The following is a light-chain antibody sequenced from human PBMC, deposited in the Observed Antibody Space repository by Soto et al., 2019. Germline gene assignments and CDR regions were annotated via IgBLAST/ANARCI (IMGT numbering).Light chain of an antibody. CDR2: DVS. CDR3: SSYTASRNYV. Sequence: HSALTQPASVSGSPGQSITISCTGTNSDVGAYNYVSWYQHHPGEAPKIIIYDVSDRPSGVSNRFSGSKSGNTASLTISGLQAEDEADYYCSSYTASRNYVFGTGTKVTVL. V-gene: IGLV2-14*01. J-gene: IGLJ1*01. CDR1: NSDVGAYNY.